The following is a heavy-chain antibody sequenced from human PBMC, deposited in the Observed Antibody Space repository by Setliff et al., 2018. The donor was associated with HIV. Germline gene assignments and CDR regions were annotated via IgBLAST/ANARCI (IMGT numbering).Heavy chain of an antibody. J-gene: IGHJ4*02. Sequence: PSETLSLTCAVYGGSFSGYYWSWIRQPPGKGLEWIGEINHSGSTNYNPSLKSRVTISVDTSKNQFSLKLSSVTAADTAVYYCARHEIGGYSYYFDYWGQGTLVTVSS. CDR3: ARHEIGGYSYYFDY. CDR1: GGSFSGYY. D-gene: IGHD5-18*01. CDR2: INHSGST. V-gene: IGHV4-34*01.